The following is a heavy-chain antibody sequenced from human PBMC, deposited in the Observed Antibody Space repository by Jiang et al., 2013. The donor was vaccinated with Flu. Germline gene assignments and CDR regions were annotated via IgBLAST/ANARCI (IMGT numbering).Heavy chain of an antibody. CDR3: ARKLFYYDSSGYYSGNFDY. CDR2: IYYSGST. J-gene: IGHJ4*02. CDR1: LLHQQWLRT. V-gene: IGHV4-38-2*01. D-gene: IGHD3-22*01. Sequence: ETLSLTSRCLWLLHQQWLRTGTGSASPHGKGLEWIGSIYYSGSTNYNPSLKSRVTISVDTSKNQFSLKLSSVTAADTAVYYCARKLFYYDSSGYYSGNFDYWGQGTLVTVSS.